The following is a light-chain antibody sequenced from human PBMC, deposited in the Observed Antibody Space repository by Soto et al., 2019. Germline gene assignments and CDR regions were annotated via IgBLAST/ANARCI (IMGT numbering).Light chain of an antibody. Sequence: ETVMTQSPATLSVSPGERATLSCRASLSVGSNLAWYQQRPGQAPRLLIYGASTRATGIPVRFSGSGSGTAFTLPISSLQSEDFGFYYCQQYNKWPLFTFGPGARVDMK. CDR3: QQYNKWPLFT. V-gene: IGKV3-15*01. CDR2: GAS. J-gene: IGKJ3*01. CDR1: LSVGSN.